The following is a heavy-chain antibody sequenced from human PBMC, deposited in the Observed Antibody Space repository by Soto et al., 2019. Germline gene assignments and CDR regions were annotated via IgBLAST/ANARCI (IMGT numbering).Heavy chain of an antibody. D-gene: IGHD6-13*01. J-gene: IGHJ4*02. Sequence: SGPTLVNPTQTLTLTCTFSGFSLSTSEVGVGWIRQPPGKALEWLALIYWDDDKYYSTSLKTRLTISKDTSKNQVVLTMTNMDPVDTATYYCARIQLSSSWSHFDYWGQGTLVTVSS. CDR3: ARIQLSSSWSHFDY. CDR2: IYWDDDK. CDR1: GFSLSTSEVG. V-gene: IGHV2-70*01.